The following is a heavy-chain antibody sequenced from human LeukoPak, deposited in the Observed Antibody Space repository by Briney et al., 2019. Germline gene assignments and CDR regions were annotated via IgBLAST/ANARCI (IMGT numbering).Heavy chain of an antibody. CDR3: AGIYPDAFDI. CDR1: GDSVSSNTAA. CDR2: TYYRSKWYN. J-gene: IGHJ3*02. Sequence: SQTLSLTCAISGDSVSSNTAASNWIRQSPSRSLEWLGRTYYRSKWYNDYAVSVKSRITINPDTSKNQFSLQLNSVTPEDTAVYYCAGIYPDAFDIWGQGTMVTVSS. V-gene: IGHV6-1*01.